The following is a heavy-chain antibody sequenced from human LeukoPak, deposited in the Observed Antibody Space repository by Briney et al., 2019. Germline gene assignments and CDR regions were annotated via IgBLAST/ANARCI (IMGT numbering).Heavy chain of an antibody. CDR2: ITHDEVNK. CDR3: AKDRRLLWFGELSHYFDY. J-gene: IGHJ4*02. D-gene: IGHD3-10*01. CDR1: GFTFSTYA. V-gene: IGHV3-30*04. Sequence: PGGSLRLSCAASGFTFSTYAMHWVRQAPGKGLEWVAVITHDEVNKYYADSVKGRFTISRDNSKNTLYLQMNSLRAEDTAVYYCAKDRRLLWFGELSHYFDYWGQGTLVTVSS.